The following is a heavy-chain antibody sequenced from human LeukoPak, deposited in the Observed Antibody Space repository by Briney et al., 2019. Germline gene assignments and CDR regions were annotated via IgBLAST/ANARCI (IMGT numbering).Heavy chain of an antibody. D-gene: IGHD6-19*01. J-gene: IGHJ3*02. Sequence: GGSLRLSCAASGFTFSSYWMSWVRQAPGKGLEWVSSISSSSSYIYYADSVKGRFTISRDNAKNSLYLQMNSLRAEDTAVYYCARDRDYVSSGWSSYAFDIWGQGTMVTVSS. V-gene: IGHV3-21*01. CDR2: ISSSSSYI. CDR1: GFTFSSYW. CDR3: ARDRDYVSSGWSSYAFDI.